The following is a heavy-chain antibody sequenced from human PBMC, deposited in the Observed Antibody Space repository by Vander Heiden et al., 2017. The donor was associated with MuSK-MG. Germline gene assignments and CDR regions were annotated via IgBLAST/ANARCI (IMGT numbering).Heavy chain of an antibody. CDR2: ISADNGDT. CDR1: GYSLTSQG. Sequence: QVQLVQSGAEVKKPGASVKVSCKASGYSLTSQGISWVRQAPGQGLEWMGWISADNGDTIYAQKCQGRVTVTRDTSTSTADMELRSLRSEDTALYYCARGWRYYGAGTYFYFDYWGQGTLVTVS. J-gene: IGHJ4*02. CDR3: ARGWRYYGAGTYFYFDY. D-gene: IGHD3-10*01. V-gene: IGHV1-18*01.